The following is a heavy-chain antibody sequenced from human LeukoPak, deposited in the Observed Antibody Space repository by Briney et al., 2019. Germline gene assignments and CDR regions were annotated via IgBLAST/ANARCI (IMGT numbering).Heavy chain of an antibody. Sequence: PGGSLRLSCAASGFTFSSYGISWVRQAPGKGLEWVSYISSSGSNSYHADSVKGRSSISRDNSKNSLYLQMNSLRAEDTAMYFCASGYRSGPICAWGQGTLVTVSS. V-gene: IGHV3-48*01. CDR1: GFTFSSYG. CDR2: ISSSGSNS. D-gene: IGHD3-16*02. J-gene: IGHJ4*02. CDR3: ASGYRSGPICA.